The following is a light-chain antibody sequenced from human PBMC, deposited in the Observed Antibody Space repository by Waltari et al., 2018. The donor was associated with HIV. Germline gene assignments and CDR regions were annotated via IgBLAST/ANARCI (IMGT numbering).Light chain of an antibody. CDR3: NSRDRSGNHVV. CDR2: GKD. Sequence: SSELTQDPAVSVALGQTVRITCQGASLRSYYASWYQQKPGQAPILVIYGKDNRPSGIPDRFSGSSSGNTASLTITGAQAEDEADYYCNSRDRSGNHVVFGGGTKLTVL. J-gene: IGLJ2*01. V-gene: IGLV3-19*01. CDR1: SLRSYY.